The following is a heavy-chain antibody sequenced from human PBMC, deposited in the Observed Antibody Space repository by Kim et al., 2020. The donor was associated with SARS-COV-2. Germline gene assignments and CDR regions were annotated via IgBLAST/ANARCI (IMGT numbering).Heavy chain of an antibody. V-gene: IGHV3-21*01. CDR2: ISSSSSYI. CDR3: ARVEGWIQLWTQTYYFDY. D-gene: IGHD5-18*01. CDR1: GFTFSSYS. Sequence: GGSLRLSCAASGFTFSSYSMNWVRQAPGKGLEWVSSISSSSSYIYYADSVKGRFTISRDNAKNSLYLQMNSLRAEDTAVYYCARVEGWIQLWTQTYYFDYWGQGTLVTVSS. J-gene: IGHJ4*02.